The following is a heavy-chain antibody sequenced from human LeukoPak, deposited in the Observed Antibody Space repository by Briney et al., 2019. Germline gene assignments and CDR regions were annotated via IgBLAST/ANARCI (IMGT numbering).Heavy chain of an antibody. CDR3: GKDAYCTGGRCDYYCGIDV. CDR1: GFDFSTYA. J-gene: IGHJ6*02. D-gene: IGHD2-8*02. CDR2: ISDSGMSA. V-gene: IGHV3-23*01. Sequence: PGGSLRLSCAASGFDFSTYAMSWVRQAPGKGLEWVSTISDSGMSAFYADSVRGRFTISRDKSHSTLYLHMISLRAEDTAVYYCGKDAYCTGGRCDYYCGIDVWGQGTTVTVSS.